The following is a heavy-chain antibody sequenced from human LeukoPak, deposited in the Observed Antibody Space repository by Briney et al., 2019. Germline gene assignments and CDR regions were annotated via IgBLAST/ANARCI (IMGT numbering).Heavy chain of an antibody. V-gene: IGHV4-39*07. Sequence: SETLSLTCTVSGGSISSSSYYWGWIRQPPWKGLEWIGSIYYSGSTYYNPSLKSRVTISVDTSKNQFSLKLSSVTAADTAVYYCERDVGPYGYKYYYGMDVWGQGTTVTVSS. CDR1: GGSISSSSYY. J-gene: IGHJ6*02. D-gene: IGHD3-10*01. CDR3: ERDVGPYGYKYYYGMDV. CDR2: IYYSGST.